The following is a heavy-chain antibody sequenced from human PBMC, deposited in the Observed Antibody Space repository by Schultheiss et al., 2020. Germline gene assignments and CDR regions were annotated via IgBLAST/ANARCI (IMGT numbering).Heavy chain of an antibody. CDR3: ARTHYYGSGSYYTHNWFDP. Sequence: ASVKDSCKASGYTFTGYYIHWVRQAPGQGLEWMGIINPSGGSTSYAQKLQGRVTMTTDTSTSTAYMELRSLRSDDTAVYYCARTHYYGSGSYYTHNWFDPWGQGTLVTVSS. CDR1: GYTFTGYY. D-gene: IGHD3-10*01. CDR2: INPSGGST. J-gene: IGHJ5*02. V-gene: IGHV1-46*01.